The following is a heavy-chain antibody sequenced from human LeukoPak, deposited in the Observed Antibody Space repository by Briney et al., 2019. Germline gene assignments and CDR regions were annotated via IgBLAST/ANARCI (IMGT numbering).Heavy chain of an antibody. CDR2: IYYSGST. CDR1: GGSISSYY. Sequence: PSETLSLTCTVSGGSISSYYWSWIRQPPGKGLEWIGYIYYSGSTNYNPSLKSRVTISVDTSKNQFSLKLSSVTAADTAVYYCAATLVYAPNWFDPWGQGTLVTVSS. J-gene: IGHJ5*02. D-gene: IGHD2-8*01. V-gene: IGHV4-59*01. CDR3: AATLVYAPNWFDP.